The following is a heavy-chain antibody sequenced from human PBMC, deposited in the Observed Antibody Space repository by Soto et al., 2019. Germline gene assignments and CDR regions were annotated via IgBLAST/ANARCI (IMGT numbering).Heavy chain of an antibody. D-gene: IGHD4-17*01. CDR3: ARVRFTVTTGESYYYYYYMDV. Sequence: ASVKVSCKASGYTFTSYGISWVRQAPGQGLEWMGWISAYNGNTNYAQKLQGRVTMTTDTSTSTAYMGLRSLRSDDTAVYYCARVRFTVTTGESYYYYYYMDVWGKGTTVTVSS. CDR2: ISAYNGNT. J-gene: IGHJ6*03. V-gene: IGHV1-18*01. CDR1: GYTFTSYG.